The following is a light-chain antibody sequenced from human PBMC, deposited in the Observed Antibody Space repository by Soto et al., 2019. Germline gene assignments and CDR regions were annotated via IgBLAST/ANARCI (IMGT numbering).Light chain of an antibody. CDR2: KAS. J-gene: IGKJ2*01. CDR3: QQYNSYTYT. Sequence: DIHMTQSPSTLSASVGDRVTITCRASQSISSWLAWYQQKPGKAPKLLIYKASSLESGVPSRFIGSGSGTEFTLTISSLQHDDVATYYCQQYNSYTYTFGKGTKLEIK. CDR1: QSISSW. V-gene: IGKV1-5*03.